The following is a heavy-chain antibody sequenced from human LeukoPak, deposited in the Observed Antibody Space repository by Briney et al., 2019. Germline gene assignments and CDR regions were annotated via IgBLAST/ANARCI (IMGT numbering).Heavy chain of an antibody. CDR1: GVSISNGF. Sequence: PSETLSLTCTVSGVSISNGFWSWIRQPPGQEPEWIGSVHNSGISNYIPSLKSRLTISRDTSKNQFSLKLRSVTAADTAIYYCVYSSGWTNFYYYGMDVWGQGTTVTVSS. D-gene: IGHD6-19*01. J-gene: IGHJ6*02. V-gene: IGHV4-59*01. CDR2: VHNSGIS. CDR3: VYSSGWTNFYYYGMDV.